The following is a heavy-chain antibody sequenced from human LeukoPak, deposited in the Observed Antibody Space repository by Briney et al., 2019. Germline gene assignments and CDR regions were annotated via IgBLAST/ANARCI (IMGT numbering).Heavy chain of an antibody. CDR2: INHSGST. J-gene: IGHJ5*02. CDR3: ARGRLSPRDCWFDT. D-gene: IGHD2-15*01. Sequence: PSETLSLTCAVNGGSFTSYYWNWIRQPPGKGLEWIGGINHSGSTKYNPSLERRVTISVDTSKNQFSLRLNSVSAADTAVYYGARGRLSPRDCWFDTWGQGNLVTVSS. CDR1: GGSFTSYY. V-gene: IGHV4-34*01.